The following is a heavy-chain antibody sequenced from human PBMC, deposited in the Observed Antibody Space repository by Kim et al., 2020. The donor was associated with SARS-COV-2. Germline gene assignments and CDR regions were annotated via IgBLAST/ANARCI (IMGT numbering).Heavy chain of an antibody. D-gene: IGHD2-15*01. CDR1: GGSISSSSYY. Sequence: SETLSLTCTVSGGSISSSSYYWGWIRQPPGKGLEWIGSIYYSGSTYYNPSLKSRVTISVDTSKNQFSLKLSSVTAADTAVYYCAMPGGSVYESGVEADAFDIWGQGTMVTVSS. J-gene: IGHJ3*02. V-gene: IGHV4-39*01. CDR3: AMPGGSVYESGVEADAFDI. CDR2: IYYSGST.